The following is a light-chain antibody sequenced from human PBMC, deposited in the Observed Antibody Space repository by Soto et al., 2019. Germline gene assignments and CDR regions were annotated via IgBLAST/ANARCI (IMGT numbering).Light chain of an antibody. J-gene: IGLJ1*01. Sequence: QSALTQPASVSGSTGQSITISCTGTSSDVGGYNYVSWYQQHTGKAPKLMLYDVSNRPSVVSNRFSGSKSGNTASLTISGLQAEDEADYYCSSYTSSSTPHYVFGTGTKLTVL. V-gene: IGLV2-14*01. CDR2: DVS. CDR1: SSDVGGYNY. CDR3: SSYTSSSTPHYV.